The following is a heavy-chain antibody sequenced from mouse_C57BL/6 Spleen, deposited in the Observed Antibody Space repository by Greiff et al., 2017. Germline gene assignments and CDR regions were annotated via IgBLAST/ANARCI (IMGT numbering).Heavy chain of an antibody. CDR2: IYPRSGNT. V-gene: IGHV1-81*01. D-gene: IGHD1-1*01. Sequence: VQLQESGAELARPGASVKLSCKASGYTFTSYGISWVKQRPGQGLEWIGEIYPRSGNTYYNEKFKGKATLTADKSSSTAYMELRSLTSEDSAVYVCARSHYYYGSSGWYFEVWGTGTTVTVSS. CDR1: GYTFTSYG. CDR3: ARSHYYYGSSGWYFEV. J-gene: IGHJ1*03.